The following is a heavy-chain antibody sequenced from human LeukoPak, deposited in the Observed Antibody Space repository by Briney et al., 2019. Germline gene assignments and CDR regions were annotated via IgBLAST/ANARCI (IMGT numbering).Heavy chain of an antibody. CDR1: GGSISSGGYY. CDR2: IYYSGTT. Sequence: PSETLSLTCTVSGGSISSGGYYWNWIRQHPGKGLEWIGYIYYSGTTYYNPSLKSRVTISVDTSKSQFSLKMSSVTAADTAVYYCARSGGKSYSSDPFDYWGQGTLVTVSS. D-gene: IGHD2-15*01. CDR3: ARSGGKSYSSDPFDY. V-gene: IGHV4-31*03. J-gene: IGHJ4*02.